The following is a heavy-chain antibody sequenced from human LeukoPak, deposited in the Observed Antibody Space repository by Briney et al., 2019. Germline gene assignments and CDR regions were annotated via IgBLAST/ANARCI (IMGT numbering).Heavy chain of an antibody. J-gene: IGHJ4*02. CDR3: ARGRQGHY. V-gene: IGHV4-59*12. CDR2: IYYSGST. CDR1: GGSISSYY. Sequence: SETLSLTCTVSGGSISSYYWSWIRQPPGKGLEWIGYIYYSGSTNYNPSLKSRVTISVDTSKNQFSLKLSSVTAADTAVYYCARGRQGHYWGQGTLVTVSS.